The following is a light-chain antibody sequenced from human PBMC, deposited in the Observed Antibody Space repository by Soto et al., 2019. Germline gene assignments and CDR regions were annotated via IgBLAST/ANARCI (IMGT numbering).Light chain of an antibody. CDR3: QQYGSSPRT. V-gene: IGKV3-20*01. CDR1: QSVSSSY. CDR2: GAS. Sequence: ELVMKQSHATLSVSPGASSTLSGRASQSVSSSYLAWYQQKPGQAPRLLIHGASSRATGIPDRFSGSGSGTDFTLTISRLEPEEFAVYYCQQYGSSPRTFGGGTKVDIK. J-gene: IGKJ4*01.